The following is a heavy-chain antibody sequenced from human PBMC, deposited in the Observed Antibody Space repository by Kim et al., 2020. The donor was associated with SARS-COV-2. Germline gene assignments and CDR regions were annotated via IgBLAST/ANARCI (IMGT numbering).Heavy chain of an antibody. Sequence: SETLSLTCAVYGGSFSGYYWSWIRQPPGKGLEWIGEINHSGSTNYNPSLKSRVTISVDTSKNQFSLKLSSVTAADTAVYYCARQQWLATYYYYYYGMDVWGQGTTVTVSS. J-gene: IGHJ6*02. D-gene: IGHD6-19*01. CDR1: GGSFSGYY. V-gene: IGHV4-34*01. CDR3: ARQQWLATYYYYYYGMDV. CDR2: INHSGST.